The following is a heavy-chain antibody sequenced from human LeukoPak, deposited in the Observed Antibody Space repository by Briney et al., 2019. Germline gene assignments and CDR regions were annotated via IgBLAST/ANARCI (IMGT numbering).Heavy chain of an antibody. Sequence: ASVKVSCKASGYTFTSYYMHWARQAPGQGLEWMGIINPSGGSTSYAQKFQGRVTMTRDTSTSTVYMELSSLRSEDTAVYYCARSPKARPMDYWGQGTLVTVSS. CDR2: INPSGGST. D-gene: IGHD6-6*01. CDR3: ARSPKARPMDY. V-gene: IGHV1-46*01. J-gene: IGHJ4*02. CDR1: GYTFTSYY.